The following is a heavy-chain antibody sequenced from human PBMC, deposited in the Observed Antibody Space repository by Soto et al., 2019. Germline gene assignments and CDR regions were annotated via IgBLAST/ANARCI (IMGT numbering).Heavy chain of an antibody. CDR1: GYTFTSYG. V-gene: IGHV1-18*01. CDR2: INAHNGNT. CDR3: ARVRTVVIDY. Sequence: QVQLVQSGAEVKKPGASVKVSCKASGYTFTSYGISWVRQAPGQGLEWMGWINAHNGNTNYAQQLQGRVTMTTVTSASSAYMEVRRLSCDGTAVYYCARVRTVVIDYWGQGTLVTVSS. J-gene: IGHJ4*02. D-gene: IGHD4-17*01.